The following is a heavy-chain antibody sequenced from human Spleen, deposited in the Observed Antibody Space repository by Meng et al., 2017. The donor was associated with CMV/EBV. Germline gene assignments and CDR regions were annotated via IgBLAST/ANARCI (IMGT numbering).Heavy chain of an antibody. Sequence: GGSLRLSCSASGFTFSPYSMNWVRQAPGKGLEWVSSIGSSGAYVYYADSVKGRFTISRDNAKNSLYLQMNSLRAEDTAVYFCARVHTFGLGAFDIWGQGTMVTVSS. D-gene: IGHD2/OR15-2a*01. J-gene: IGHJ3*02. CDR2: IGSSGAYV. V-gene: IGHV3-21*01. CDR1: GFTFSPYS. CDR3: ARVHTFGLGAFDI.